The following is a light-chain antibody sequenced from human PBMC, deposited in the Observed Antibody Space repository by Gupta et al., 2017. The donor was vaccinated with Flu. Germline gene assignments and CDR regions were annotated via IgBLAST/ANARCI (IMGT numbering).Light chain of an antibody. J-gene: IGLJ3*02. Sequence: QSVLTQPPSASGTPGQRVTISFSGSSSNIGSNTVNWYQQLPGTAPTLLIYINNQRPSGVPDRFSGSKSGTSASLAISELQSEDEADYYCAAWDNILGGRGFGGGTQLTVL. CDR1: SSNIGSNT. CDR3: AAWDNILGGRG. CDR2: INN. V-gene: IGLV1-44*01.